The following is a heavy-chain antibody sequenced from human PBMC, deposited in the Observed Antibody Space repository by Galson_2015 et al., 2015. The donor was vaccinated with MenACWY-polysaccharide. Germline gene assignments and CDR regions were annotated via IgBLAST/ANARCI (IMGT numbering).Heavy chain of an antibody. Sequence: LSLTCTVSGGSISSGDSYWSWIRQSPGKGLEWIGYIYYSGRTNYSPSLKSRATVSLDTSKNQFSLKLSSVTAADTAVYYCARVEKYSGSFYILYWGQGTLVTVSS. V-gene: IGHV4-30-4*01. CDR2: IYYSGRT. J-gene: IGHJ4*02. CDR3: ARVEKYSGSFYILY. CDR1: GGSISSGDSY. D-gene: IGHD1-26*01.